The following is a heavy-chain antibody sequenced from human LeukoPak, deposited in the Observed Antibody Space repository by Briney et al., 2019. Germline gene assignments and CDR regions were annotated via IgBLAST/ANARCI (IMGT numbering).Heavy chain of an antibody. Sequence: GGSLRLSCAASGFTVSSNYMSWVRQAPGKGLEWVSVIYSGGSTYYADSVKGRFTISRDNSKNTLYLQMNSLRAEDTAVYYCARAGSTSSGYYGYWGQGTLVTVSS. D-gene: IGHD3-22*01. J-gene: IGHJ4*02. CDR2: IYSGGST. V-gene: IGHV3-53*01. CDR1: GFTVSSNY. CDR3: ARAGSTSSGYYGY.